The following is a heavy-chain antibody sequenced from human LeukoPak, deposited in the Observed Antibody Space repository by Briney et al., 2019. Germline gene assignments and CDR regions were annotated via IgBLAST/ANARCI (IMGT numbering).Heavy chain of an antibody. D-gene: IGHD3-10*01. V-gene: IGHV1-69*04. J-gene: IGHJ4*02. CDR2: IIPILGIA. CDR3: AREVTMVRGVGYYFDY. CDR1: GGTFSIYA. Sequence: LVKVSCKASGGTFSIYAISWVRQAPGQGLEWMGRIIPILGIANYAQKFQGRVTITADKSTSTAYMELSSLRSEDTAVYYCAREVTMVRGVGYYFDYWGQGTLVTVSS.